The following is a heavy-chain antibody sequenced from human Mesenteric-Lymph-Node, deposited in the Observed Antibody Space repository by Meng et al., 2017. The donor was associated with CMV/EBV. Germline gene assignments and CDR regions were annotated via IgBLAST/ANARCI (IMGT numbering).Heavy chain of an antibody. Sequence: GESLKISCAASGFTFSSYWMSWVRQVPGKGLEWVANIKQDGSEKYYVDSVKGRFTISRDNAKNSLYLQMNSLRAEDTAVYYCARVRIAAHYYYYGMDVWGQGTTVTVS. D-gene: IGHD6-6*01. J-gene: IGHJ6*02. V-gene: IGHV3-7*01. CDR3: ARVRIAAHYYYYGMDV. CDR1: GFTFSSYW. CDR2: IKQDGSEK.